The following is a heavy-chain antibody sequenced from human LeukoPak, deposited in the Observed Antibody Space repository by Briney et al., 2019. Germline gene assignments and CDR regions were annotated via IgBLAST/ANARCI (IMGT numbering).Heavy chain of an antibody. D-gene: IGHD3-22*01. CDR3: ARDWGVWEYYYDSSGQYEGY. V-gene: IGHV3-30*04. J-gene: IGHJ4*02. CDR1: GFTFSSYA. CDR2: ISYDGSNK. Sequence: GRSLGLSCAASGFTFSSYAMHWVRQAPGKGLEWVAVISYDGSNKYYADPVKGRFTISRDNSKNTLYLQMNSLRAEDTAVYYCARDWGVWEYYYDSSGQYEGYWGQGTLVTVSS.